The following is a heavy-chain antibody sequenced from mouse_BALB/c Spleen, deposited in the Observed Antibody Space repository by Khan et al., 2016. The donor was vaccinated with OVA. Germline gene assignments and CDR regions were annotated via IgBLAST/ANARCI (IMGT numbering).Heavy chain of an antibody. CDR3: ARSNGNYWFAY. D-gene: IGHD2-1*01. V-gene: IGHV9-3-1*01. CDR1: GYTLTNYG. J-gene: IGHJ3*01. CDR2: INTYTGES. Sequence: QIQLVQSGPELKKPGETVKISCKASGYTLTNYGMNWVKQAPGKGFKWMGWINTYTGESTYAEDLKGRIAISLETSANTAYLQINNLKNEDTATYFCARSNGNYWFAYWGQGTLVTVSA.